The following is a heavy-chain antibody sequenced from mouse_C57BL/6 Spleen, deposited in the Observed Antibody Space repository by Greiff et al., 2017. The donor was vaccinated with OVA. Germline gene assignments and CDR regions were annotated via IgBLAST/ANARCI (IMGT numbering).Heavy chain of an antibody. V-gene: IGHV1-52*01. J-gene: IGHJ2*01. CDR1: GYTFTSSW. Sequence: QVQLQQPGAELVRPGSSVKLSCKASGYTFTSSWMHWVKQRPIQGLEWIGNIDPSDSVTHYNPKLKDKATLNVDKSSITAYMQLSRLTSDDSAIYYGARVGAYYSKGDFDYWGQGTTLTVSS. CDR3: ARVGAYYSKGDFDY. CDR2: IDPSDSVT. D-gene: IGHD2-5*01.